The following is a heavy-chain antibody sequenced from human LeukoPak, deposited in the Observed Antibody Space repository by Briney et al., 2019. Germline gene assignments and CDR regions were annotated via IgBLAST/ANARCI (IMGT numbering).Heavy chain of an antibody. CDR1: GGTFSSYA. CDR2: FIPIFGTA. J-gene: IGHJ4*02. D-gene: IGHD2-2*02. CDR3: ARESRGRCGSTGCYTFDY. V-gene: IGHV1-69*05. Sequence: ASVKVSCKASGGTFSSYAISWVRQAPGQGLEWMGGFIPIFGTANYAQKFQGRVTITTDESTSTSYMDLSSLRSEDTAVYYCARESRGRCGSTGCYTFDYWGQGTLVTVSS.